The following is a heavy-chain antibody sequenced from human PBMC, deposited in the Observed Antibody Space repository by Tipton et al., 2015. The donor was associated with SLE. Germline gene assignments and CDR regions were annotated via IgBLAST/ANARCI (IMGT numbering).Heavy chain of an antibody. V-gene: IGHV4-59*01. CDR1: GGSISSYY. CDR2: IYYSGST. CDR3: ARVPDSIMRRFDP. D-gene: IGHD3-3*02. J-gene: IGHJ5*02. Sequence: LRLSCTVSGGSISSYYWSWIRQPPGKGLEYIGYIYYSGSTNYNPSLKSRVTISVDPSKNQLSLKRTSVTAADTAVYYCARVPDSIMRRFDPWGQGTLVTVSS.